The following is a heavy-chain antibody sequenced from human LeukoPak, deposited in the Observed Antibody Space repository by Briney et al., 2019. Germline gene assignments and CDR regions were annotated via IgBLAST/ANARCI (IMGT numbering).Heavy chain of an antibody. CDR2: IYYSGST. J-gene: IGHJ4*02. D-gene: IGHD5-12*01. CDR3: ARGRWVRLPNY. CDR1: GGSISSYY. Sequence: PSETLSLTCTVSGGSISSYYWSWIRQPPGKGLEWIGYIYYSGSTNYNPSLKSRVTISVDTSKNQFSLKLSSVTAADTAVYYCARGRWVRLPNYWGQGTLVTVSS. V-gene: IGHV4-59*01.